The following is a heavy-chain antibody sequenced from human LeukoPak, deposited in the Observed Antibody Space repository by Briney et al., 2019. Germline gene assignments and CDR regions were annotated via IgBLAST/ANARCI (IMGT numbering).Heavy chain of an antibody. V-gene: IGHV3-21*01. J-gene: IGHJ4*02. CDR3: ARGHYDVLAASYKWTPDY. CDR2: ITSGGDYI. Sequence: PGGSLRLSCAASGFTYNTFNMNWVRQAPGKGLEWVSSITSGGDYIYYADSVKGRFTTSRDNAKNSLSLQLNSLRVEDTAVYYCARGHYDVLAASYKWTPDYWGQGTLVTVSS. D-gene: IGHD3-9*01. CDR1: GFTYNTFN.